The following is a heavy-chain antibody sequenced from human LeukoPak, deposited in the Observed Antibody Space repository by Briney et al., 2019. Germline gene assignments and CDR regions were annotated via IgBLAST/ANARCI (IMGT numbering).Heavy chain of an antibody. CDR2: ISTGGSHI. Sequence: GGSLRLSCAVSGFTFSNYEMNWVRQGPGKGLEWVSSISTGGSHIYYADSVKGRFTISRDNSKNTLYLQVSSLRTEDTAVYFCAKDNRGYFDFWGQGTLVTVSS. CDR3: AKDNRGYFDF. D-gene: IGHD3-16*01. J-gene: IGHJ4*02. CDR1: GFTFSNYE. V-gene: IGHV3-21*01.